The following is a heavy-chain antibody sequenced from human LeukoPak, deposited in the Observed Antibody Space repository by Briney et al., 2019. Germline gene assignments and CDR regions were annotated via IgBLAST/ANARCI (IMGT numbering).Heavy chain of an antibody. CDR1: GYXFTDYY. CDR3: AREFRTTTWSYDAFDL. D-gene: IGHD1/OR15-1a*01. V-gene: IGHV1-2*02. CDR2: MNPTSGGT. J-gene: IGHJ3*01. Sequence: GASVKVSCRASGYXFTDYYIHWVRQAPGQGLEWVGWMNPTSGGTNYAQKFQDRVTMTRDTSNNTSYMELSRLRSDDTAVYYCAREFRTTTWSYDAFDLWGQGTMVTVSS.